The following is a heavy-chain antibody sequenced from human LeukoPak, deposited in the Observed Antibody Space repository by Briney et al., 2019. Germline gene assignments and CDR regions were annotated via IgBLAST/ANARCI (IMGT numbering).Heavy chain of an antibody. CDR1: GFSFRSYG. Sequence: GRSLRLSCAASGFSFRSYGMHWVRQAPGKGLEWVAVISYDGSNKYYADSVKGRFTISRDNSKNTLYLQMNSLRAEDTAVYYCARDPVGSWYPRGLDYWGQGTLVTVSS. V-gene: IGHV3-30*03. D-gene: IGHD6-13*01. CDR3: ARDPVGSWYPRGLDY. J-gene: IGHJ4*02. CDR2: ISYDGSNK.